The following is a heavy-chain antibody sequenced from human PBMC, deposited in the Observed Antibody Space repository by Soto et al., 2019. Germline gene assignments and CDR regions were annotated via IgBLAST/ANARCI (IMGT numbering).Heavy chain of an antibody. CDR2: IYYDGST. Sequence: HVQLQESGPGLVKPSETLSLTCTVSGGSISTYYWSWIRQPPGKRLEWIGYIYYDGSTSYNPSLRSRVTISVDTSKNQFSLILSSVTSADTAVYYCARDQLSSGLYVWFDPWGQGTLVTVSS. J-gene: IGHJ5*02. CDR1: GGSISTYY. D-gene: IGHD6-25*01. V-gene: IGHV4-59*01. CDR3: ARDQLSSGLYVWFDP.